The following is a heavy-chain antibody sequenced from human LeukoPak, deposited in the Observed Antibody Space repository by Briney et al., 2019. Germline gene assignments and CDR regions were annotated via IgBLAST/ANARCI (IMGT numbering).Heavy chain of an antibody. CDR3: ARSLWFGELLRFDP. Sequence: SETLSLTCTVSGGSISSHYWSWVRQPPGKGLEWIGYISYSGSTNYNPSLNSRVTISVDTSKNQFSLKLSSVTAADTAVYYCARSLWFGELLRFDPWGQGTLVTVSS. J-gene: IGHJ5*02. D-gene: IGHD3-10*01. V-gene: IGHV4-59*11. CDR1: GGSISSHY. CDR2: ISYSGST.